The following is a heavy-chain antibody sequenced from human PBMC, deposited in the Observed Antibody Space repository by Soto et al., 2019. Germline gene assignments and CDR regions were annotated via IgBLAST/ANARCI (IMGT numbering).Heavy chain of an antibody. Sequence: QVQLVESGGGVVQPGRSLRLSCAASGFTFSSYGMHWVRQAPGKGLEWVAVIWYDGSNKYYADSVKGRFTISRDNSKNTLYLQMNSLRAEDTAVYYCARDLPHDYGDYDPGCWGQGTLVTVSS. CDR2: IWYDGSNK. J-gene: IGHJ4*02. D-gene: IGHD4-17*01. V-gene: IGHV3-33*01. CDR1: GFTFSSYG. CDR3: ARDLPHDYGDYDPGC.